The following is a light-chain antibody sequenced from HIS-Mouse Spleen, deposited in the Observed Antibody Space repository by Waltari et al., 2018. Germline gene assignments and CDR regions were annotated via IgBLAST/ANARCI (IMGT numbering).Light chain of an antibody. V-gene: IGLV1-47*01. Sequence: QSVLTQPPSASGTPGQRVTISCSGSSSNIGSNYVYWYQQLPGTAPKLLIYRNNQRPSGVSDRFSGSKSGTSASLAISGLRSEDGADYYCAAWDDSLSGPVFGGGTKLTVL. J-gene: IGLJ3*02. CDR3: AAWDDSLSGPV. CDR2: RNN. CDR1: SSNIGSNY.